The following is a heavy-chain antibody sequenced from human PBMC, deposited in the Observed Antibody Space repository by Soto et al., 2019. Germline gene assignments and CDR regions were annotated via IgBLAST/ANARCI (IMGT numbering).Heavy chain of an antibody. J-gene: IGHJ4*02. Sequence: TGGSLRLSCAASGFTFSSYAMSWVRQAPGKGLEWVSAISGSGGSTYYADSVKGRFTISRDNSKNTLYLQMNSLRAEDTAVYYCAKAPGGFYDFWSGYPSPFDYWGQGTLVTVSS. V-gene: IGHV3-23*01. CDR1: GFTFSSYA. CDR3: AKAPGGFYDFWSGYPSPFDY. CDR2: ISGSGGST. D-gene: IGHD3-3*01.